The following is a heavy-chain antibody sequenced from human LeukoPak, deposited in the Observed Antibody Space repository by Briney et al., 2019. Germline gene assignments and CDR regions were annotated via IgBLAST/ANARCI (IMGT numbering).Heavy chain of an antibody. CDR1: GFTFSSYW. Sequence: GGSLRPSCAASGFTFSSYWMSWVRQAPGKGLEWVANIKQDGSEKYYVDSVKGRFTISSDNAKNSLYLQMNSLRAEDTAVYYCARRSRDGYSHQTYFDYWGQGTLVTVSS. V-gene: IGHV3-7*01. J-gene: IGHJ4*02. CDR2: IKQDGSEK. D-gene: IGHD5-24*01. CDR3: ARRSRDGYSHQTYFDY.